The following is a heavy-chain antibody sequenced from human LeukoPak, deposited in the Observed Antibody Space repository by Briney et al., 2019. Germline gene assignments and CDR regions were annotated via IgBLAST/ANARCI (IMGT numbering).Heavy chain of an antibody. V-gene: IGHV3-21*01. CDR2: ISSSSSYI. CDR3: AWIGRANAFDI. J-gene: IGHJ3*02. D-gene: IGHD2-2*03. Sequence: GGSLRLSCAASGFTFSSYSMNWVRQAPGKGLEWVSSISSSSSYIYYADSVKGRFTISRDNAKNSLYLQMNSLRAEDTAVYYCAWIGRANAFDIWGQGTMVTVSS. CDR1: GFTFSSYS.